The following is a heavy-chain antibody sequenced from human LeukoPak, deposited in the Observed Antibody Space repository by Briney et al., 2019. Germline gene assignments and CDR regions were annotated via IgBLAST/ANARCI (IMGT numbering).Heavy chain of an antibody. D-gene: IGHD3-22*01. CDR2: IIPIFGTA. CDR3: AREDSSGTFDY. CDR1: GGTFSSYA. Sequence: ASVKVSCKASGGTFSSYAISWVRQAPGQGLEWMGGIIPIFGTANYAQKFQGRVTITADEPTSTAYMELSSLRSEDTAVYYCAREDSSGTFDYWGQGTLVTVSS. J-gene: IGHJ4*02. V-gene: IGHV1-69*13.